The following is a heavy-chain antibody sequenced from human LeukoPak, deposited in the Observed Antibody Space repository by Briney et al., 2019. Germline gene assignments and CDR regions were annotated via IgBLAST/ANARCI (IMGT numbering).Heavy chain of an antibody. CDR3: AKGFSSTTPRGYFVY. V-gene: IGHV3-23*01. J-gene: IGHJ4*02. CDR2: ISGSGGST. Sequence: GGSLRLSCAASGFTFSSYAMSWVRQAPGKGLEWVSAISGSGGSTYYADSVKGRFTISRDNSKNTLYLQMNSLRAEDTAVYYCAKGFSSTTPRGYFVYWGQGTLSPSPQ. D-gene: IGHD2-2*01. CDR1: GFTFSSYA.